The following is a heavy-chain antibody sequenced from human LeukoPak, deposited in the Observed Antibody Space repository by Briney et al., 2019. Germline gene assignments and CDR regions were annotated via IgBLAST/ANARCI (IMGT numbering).Heavy chain of an antibody. CDR1: GLTFDDYT. D-gene: IGHD3-3*01. CDR3: AKDIYRADYDFWSGYDY. Sequence: GGSLRLSCAASGLTFDDYTMHWVRQAPGKGLEWVSGIRWNSDRIGYADSVKGRFIISRDNAKNSLYLQMNSLRAEDPALYYCAKDIYRADYDFWSGYDYWGQGTLVTVS. CDR2: IRWNSDRI. J-gene: IGHJ4*02. V-gene: IGHV3-9*01.